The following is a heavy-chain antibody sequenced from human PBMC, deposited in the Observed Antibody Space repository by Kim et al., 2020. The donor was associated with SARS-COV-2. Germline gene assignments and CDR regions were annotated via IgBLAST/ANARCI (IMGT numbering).Heavy chain of an antibody. V-gene: IGHV1-69*13. D-gene: IGHD2-2*01. Sequence: SVKVSCKASGGTFSSYAISWVRQAPGQGLEWMGGIIPIFGTANYAQKFQGRVTITADESTSTAYMELSSLRSEDTAVYYCASGWIVVVPAAPESGMDVWGQGTTVTVSS. CDR1: GGTFSSYA. CDR3: ASGWIVVVPAAPESGMDV. J-gene: IGHJ6*02. CDR2: IIPIFGTA.